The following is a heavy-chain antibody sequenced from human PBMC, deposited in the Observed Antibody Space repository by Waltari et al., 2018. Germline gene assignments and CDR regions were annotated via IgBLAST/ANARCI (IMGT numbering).Heavy chain of an antibody. V-gene: IGHV4-4*03. J-gene: IGHJ4*02. D-gene: IGHD2-15*01. Sequence: QVQLQESGPGLVKPPETLSLTCTVSGDVLSSGHWLCWVRQAPGKGLEWIGQVHGSGKTNYNPSLGTRVSISKDTSNKQFSLKLTFATAADTAVYYCARDRGRGLYLDSWGQGILVTVSP. CDR3: ARDRGRGLYLDS. CDR1: GDVLSSGHW. CDR2: VHGSGKT.